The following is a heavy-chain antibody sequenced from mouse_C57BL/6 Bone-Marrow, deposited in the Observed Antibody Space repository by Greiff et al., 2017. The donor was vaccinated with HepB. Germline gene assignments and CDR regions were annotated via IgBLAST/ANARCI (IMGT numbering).Heavy chain of an antibody. CDR2: IWSGGST. J-gene: IGHJ4*01. D-gene: IGHD1-1*01. CDR1: GFSLTSYG. Sequence: VKLVESGPGLVQPSQSLSITCTVSGFSLTSYGVHWVRQSPGKGLEWLGVIWSGGSTDYNAAFISRLSISKDNSKSQVFFKMNSLQADDTAIYYCAREDYYGSSYYAMDYWGQGTSVTVSS. V-gene: IGHV2-2*01. CDR3: AREDYYGSSYYAMDY.